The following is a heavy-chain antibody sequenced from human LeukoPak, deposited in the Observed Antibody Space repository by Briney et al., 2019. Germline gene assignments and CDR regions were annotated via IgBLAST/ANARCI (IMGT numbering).Heavy chain of an antibody. D-gene: IGHD3-16*02. CDR3: AKDTYRGYNYYYYMDV. CDR2: ISWDGGST. J-gene: IGHJ6*03. CDR1: GFTFDDYT. V-gene: IGHV3-43*01. Sequence: GGSLTLSCAASGFTFDDYTMHWVRHAPGKGLEWVSLISWDGGSTYYGDSVKGRFTISRDNSKNSLYLQMNSLRTEDTALYYCAKDTYRGYNYYYYMDVWGKGTTVTVSS.